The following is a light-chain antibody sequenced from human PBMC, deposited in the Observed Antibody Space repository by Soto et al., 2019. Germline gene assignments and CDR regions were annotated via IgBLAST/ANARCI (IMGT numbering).Light chain of an antibody. V-gene: IGKV3-15*01. CDR1: QSVSSG. CDR3: QQYNNWPPWT. J-gene: IGKJ1*01. Sequence: IVLTQSPDTLSVSPGERATLSCRASQSVSSGLAWYQQKPGQAPRLLIYGASIRATGIPDRFSGSGSGTDFTLTISGLQSEDFAVYYCQQYNNWPPWTFGQGTRVDIK. CDR2: GAS.